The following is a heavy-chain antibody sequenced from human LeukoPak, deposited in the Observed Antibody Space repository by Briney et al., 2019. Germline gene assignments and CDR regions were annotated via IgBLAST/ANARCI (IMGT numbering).Heavy chain of an antibody. CDR1: GASVSSGSYY. CDR2: IYYSGST. D-gene: IGHD4/OR15-4a*01. CDR3: ARDNMELDY. Sequence: PSETLSLTCTVSGASVSSGSYYWSWIRQPPGKGLEWIGYIYYSGSTNYNPSLKSRVTISVDTSKNQFSLKLSSVTAADTAVYYCARDNMELDYWGQGTLVTVSS. V-gene: IGHV4-61*01. J-gene: IGHJ4*02.